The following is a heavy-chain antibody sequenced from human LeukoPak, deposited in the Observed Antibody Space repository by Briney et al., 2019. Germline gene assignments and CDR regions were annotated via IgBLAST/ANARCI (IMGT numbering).Heavy chain of an antibody. CDR1: GDSVSSNSAA. CDR3: AREGWVAAAGATDAFDI. J-gene: IGHJ3*02. D-gene: IGHD6-13*01. V-gene: IGHV6-1*01. Sequence: SQTLSLTWAISGDSVSSNSAAWDWIRQSPSRGLEWLGRTYFRSNWYNDYAVTVKSRITVNPDTSKNQFSLQLNSVTPEDTAVYYCAREGWVAAAGATDAFDIWGQGTMVTVSS. CDR2: TYFRSNWYN.